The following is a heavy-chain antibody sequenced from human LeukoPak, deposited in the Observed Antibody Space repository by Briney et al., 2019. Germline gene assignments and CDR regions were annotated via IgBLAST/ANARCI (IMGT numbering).Heavy chain of an antibody. J-gene: IGHJ4*02. CDR3: ARARYDFWSGYYTGYFDY. V-gene: IGHV1-69*13. Sequence: ASVTVSCTASGGTFSSYAISWVRQAPGQGLEWMGGIIPIFGTANYAQKFQGRVTITADESTSTAYMELSSLRSEDTAVYYCARARYDFWSGYYTGYFDYWGQGTLVTVSS. D-gene: IGHD3-3*01. CDR1: GGTFSSYA. CDR2: IIPIFGTA.